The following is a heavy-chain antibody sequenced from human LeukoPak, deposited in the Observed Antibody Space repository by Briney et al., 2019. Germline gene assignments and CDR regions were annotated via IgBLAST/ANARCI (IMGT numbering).Heavy chain of an antibody. V-gene: IGHV3-30*04. Sequence: GGSLRLSCAASGFTFNNHVMHWVRQAPGKGLEWVAVISSDGSLKYYADSVKGRFTISRDNSQNTLYLQMNSLRSEDTAVFYCAKADEYYYYYYYIDVWGKGTTVTVSS. CDR3: AKADEYYYYYYYIDV. J-gene: IGHJ6*03. D-gene: IGHD5-24*01. CDR2: ISSDGSLK. CDR1: GFTFNNHV.